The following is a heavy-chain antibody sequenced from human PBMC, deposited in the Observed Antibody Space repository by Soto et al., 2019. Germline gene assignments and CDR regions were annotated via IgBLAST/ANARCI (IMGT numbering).Heavy chain of an antibody. CDR1: GFTFSSYA. J-gene: IGHJ4*02. D-gene: IGHD3-22*01. V-gene: IGHV3-64D*06. CDR2: ISSNGGST. CDR3: VKAFFGSSGYYYVSDY. Sequence: GAPRLSCSASGFTFSSYAMHWVRQAPGEGLEYVSAISSNGGSTYYADSVKGRFTISRDNSKNTLYLQMSSLRAEDTAVYYCVKAFFGSSGYYYVSDYWGQGTLVTVSS.